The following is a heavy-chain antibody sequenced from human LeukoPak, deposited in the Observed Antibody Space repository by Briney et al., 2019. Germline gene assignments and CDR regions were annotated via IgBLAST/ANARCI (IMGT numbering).Heavy chain of an antibody. CDR2: IYSSGGT. J-gene: IGHJ4*02. Sequence: SQTLSLXCTVSGGSISSGDYYWTWIRQPPGKGLEWIGYIYSSGGTYYNPYLKSRATISVDTSKKHFSLKLSSVTAADTAVYFCARVSGYYGVGSYYLDSWGQGNLVTVSS. CDR3: ARVSGYYGVGSYYLDS. V-gene: IGHV4-30-4*01. D-gene: IGHD3-10*01. CDR1: GGSISSGDYY.